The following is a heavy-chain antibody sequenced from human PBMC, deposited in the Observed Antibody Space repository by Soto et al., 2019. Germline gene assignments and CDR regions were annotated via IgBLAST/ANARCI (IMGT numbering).Heavy chain of an antibody. Sequence: QVQLQESGPGLVKPSQTTYTTPTLPGGSISSGGYYWSWIRQHPGKGLEWIGYIYYSGSTYYNPSLKSRVTISVDTSKNQFSLKLSSVTAADTAVYYCASGTEVSPSWDVWGQGTTVTVSS. D-gene: IGHD1-26*01. CDR2: IYYSGST. J-gene: IGHJ6*02. CDR1: GGSISSGGYY. CDR3: ASGTEVSPSWDV. V-gene: IGHV4-31*03.